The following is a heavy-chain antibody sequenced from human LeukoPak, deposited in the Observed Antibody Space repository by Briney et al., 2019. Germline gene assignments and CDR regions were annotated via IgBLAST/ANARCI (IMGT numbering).Heavy chain of an antibody. V-gene: IGHV4-39*02. D-gene: IGHD2-2*01. CDR1: GGSISSSSYY. CDR2: IYHSGST. Sequence: SETLSLTCTVSGGSISSSSYYWGWIRQPPGKGLEWIGSIYHSGSTYYNPSLKSRVTISLDTSKNQFSLKLSSVTAADTAVYYCARDFGYCSSTSCLYYFDYWGQGTLVTVSS. J-gene: IGHJ4*02. CDR3: ARDFGYCSSTSCLYYFDY.